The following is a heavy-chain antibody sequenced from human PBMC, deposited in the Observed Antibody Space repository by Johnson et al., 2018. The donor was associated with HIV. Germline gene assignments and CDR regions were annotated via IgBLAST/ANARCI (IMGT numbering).Heavy chain of an antibody. CDR1: GFNFYEYD. V-gene: IGHV3-20*04. J-gene: IGHJ3*02. D-gene: IGHD3-10*01. CDR3: TTMSALWFGDIHVFGDGFDI. CDR2: INWNGGRT. Sequence: VQLVESGGGVVRPGESLRISCVASGFNFYEYDVSWVRQVLGKGLEWVSDINWNGGRTGYADSVKGRFTISRDNAKNSLYLQMNGLKTEDTAMYYCTTMSALWFGDIHVFGDGFDIWGQGTMVTVSS.